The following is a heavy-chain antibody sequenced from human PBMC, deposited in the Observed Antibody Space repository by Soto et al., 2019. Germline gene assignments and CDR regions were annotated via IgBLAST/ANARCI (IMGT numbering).Heavy chain of an antibody. CDR3: AKTGFWSGYRVVDY. J-gene: IGHJ4*02. Sequence: QLQLQESGPGLVRPSETLSLTCTVSGGSISSSSSYWGWIRQPPGKGLEWIGSINYSGSTYYHPSLKIRITISVDTSKNQFSLRLSSVTAADTAVYFCAKTGFWSGYRVVDYWGQGTLVTVSS. CDR1: GGSISSSSSY. V-gene: IGHV4-39*01. CDR2: INYSGST. D-gene: IGHD3-3*01.